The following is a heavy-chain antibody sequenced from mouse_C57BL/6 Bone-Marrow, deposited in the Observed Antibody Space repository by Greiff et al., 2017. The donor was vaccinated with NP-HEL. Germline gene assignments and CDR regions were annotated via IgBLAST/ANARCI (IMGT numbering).Heavy chain of an antibody. J-gene: IGHJ2*01. CDR1: GYTFTSYW. CDR3: ARTVLPRPYFDY. V-gene: IGHV1-55*01. Sequence: QVQLQQPGAELVKPGASVKMSCKASGYTFTSYWITWVKQRPGQGLEWIGDIYPGSGSTNYNEKFKSKATLTVDTSSSTAYMPLSSLTSDDSAVYVCARTVLPRPYFDYWGQGTTLTVSS. CDR2: IYPGSGST. D-gene: IGHD1-1*01.